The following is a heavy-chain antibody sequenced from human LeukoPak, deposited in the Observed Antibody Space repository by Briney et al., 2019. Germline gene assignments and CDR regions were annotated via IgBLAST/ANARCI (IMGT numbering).Heavy chain of an antibody. Sequence: GVSLRLSCAASGFTFSSYGMHWVRQAPGKGLEWVAVISYDGSNKYYADSVKGRFTISRDNSKNTLYLQMNSLRAEDTAVYYCANSGYYYGMDVWGQGTTVTVSS. V-gene: IGHV3-30*18. CDR1: GFTFSSYG. D-gene: IGHD6-25*01. CDR2: ISYDGSNK. J-gene: IGHJ6*02. CDR3: ANSGYYYGMDV.